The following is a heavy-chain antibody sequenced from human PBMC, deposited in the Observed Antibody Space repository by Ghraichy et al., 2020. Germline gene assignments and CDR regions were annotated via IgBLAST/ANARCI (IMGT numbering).Heavy chain of an antibody. CDR3: ARARADGLAAADKRGWFDP. CDR2: IIPIFGTA. J-gene: IGHJ5*02. D-gene: IGHD6-13*01. CDR1: GGTFSSYA. Sequence: SVKVSCKASGGTFSSYAISWVRQAPGQGLEWMGGIIPIFGTANYAQKFQGRVTITADESTSTAYMELSSLRSEDTAVYYCARARADGLAAADKRGWFDPWGQGTLVTVSS. V-gene: IGHV1-69*13.